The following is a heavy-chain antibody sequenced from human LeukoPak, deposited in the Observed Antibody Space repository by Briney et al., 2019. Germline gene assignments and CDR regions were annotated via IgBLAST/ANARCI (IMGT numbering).Heavy chain of an antibody. D-gene: IGHD5-24*01. CDR2: IYHSGST. CDR3: ARMLGYNYCDY. CDR1: GYSISSGYY. J-gene: IGHJ4*02. V-gene: IGHV4-38-2*01. Sequence: PSETLYLTCAASGYSISSGYYWGWIRQPPRKGLELIGSIYHSGSTNYNQSLKSRVTISVDTSKNQSSLKLSSVTAADTAVYYCARMLGYNYCDYWGQGTLVTVSS.